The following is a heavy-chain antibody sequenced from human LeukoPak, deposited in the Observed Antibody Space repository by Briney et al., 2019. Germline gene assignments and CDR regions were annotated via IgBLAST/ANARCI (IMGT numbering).Heavy chain of an antibody. Sequence: ASVKVSCKASGGTFSSYAISWVRQAPGQGLEWMGGIIPIFGAANYAQKFQGRVTITADKSTSTAYMELSSLRSEDTAVYYCARGYCTNGVCYTRGPYYYYMDVWGKGIAVTVSS. CDR3: ARGYCTNGVCYTRGPYYYYMDV. V-gene: IGHV1-69*06. D-gene: IGHD2-8*01. CDR1: GGTFSSYA. J-gene: IGHJ6*03. CDR2: IIPIFGAA.